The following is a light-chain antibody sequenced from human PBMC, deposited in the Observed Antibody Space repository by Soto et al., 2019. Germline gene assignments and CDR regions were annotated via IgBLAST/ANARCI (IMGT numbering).Light chain of an antibody. CDR3: QQYNKWPSFT. V-gene: IGKV3D-15*01. CDR1: RSVSTN. CDR2: GAS. Sequence: EIVMTQSPATLSVSPGDRATLSCRASRSVSTNLAWYQQKPGQAPRLLISGASTRATGIPARISGSGSGTEFILPISSLQSEDFAVYYCQQYNKWPSFTFGQGTKLEIK. J-gene: IGKJ2*01.